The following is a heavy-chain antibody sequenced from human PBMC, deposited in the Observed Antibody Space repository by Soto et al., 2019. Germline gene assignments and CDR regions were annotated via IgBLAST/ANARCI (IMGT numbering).Heavy chain of an antibody. J-gene: IGHJ6*02. Sequence: PSVKGSCKASGGTFSSYAISWVRPAPVQGLEWMGGSIPIFGTANYAQKFQGRVTITADESTSTAYMELSSLRSEDTAVYYCARGPLRATDDHKYYYGMDVWGQGTTVTVSS. D-gene: IGHD5-12*01. CDR3: ARGPLRATDDHKYYYGMDV. V-gene: IGHV1-69*13. CDR2: SIPIFGTA. CDR1: GGTFSSYA.